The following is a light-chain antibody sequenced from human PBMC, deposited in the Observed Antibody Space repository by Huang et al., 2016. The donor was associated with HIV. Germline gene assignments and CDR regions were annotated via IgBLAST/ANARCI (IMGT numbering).Light chain of an antibody. Sequence: EIVLTQSPATLSLSPRERATLSCGASQSVDRNLAWYQQKPGLAPRLLIDDASSRATSIPDRFSGSGSGTDFTLTISRLEPEDFAVYYCQQYGSSPLTFGGGTKVEIK. J-gene: IGKJ4*01. CDR2: DAS. V-gene: IGKV3D-20*01. CDR1: QSVDRN. CDR3: QQYGSSPLT.